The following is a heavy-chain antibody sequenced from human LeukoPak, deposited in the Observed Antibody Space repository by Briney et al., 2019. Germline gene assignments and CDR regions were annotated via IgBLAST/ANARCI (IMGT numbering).Heavy chain of an antibody. CDR3: AKVPYYDFWSGYSYYFDY. D-gene: IGHD3-3*01. CDR1: GFTFSSYA. V-gene: IGHV3-23*01. CDR2: ISGSGGST. Sequence: GGSLRLSCAASGFTFSSYAMSWVRQAPGKGLEWVSGISGSGGSTYYADSVKGRFTISRDNSKNTLFLQMDSLRAEDTAIYYCAKVPYYDFWSGYSYYFDYWGQGTLVTVSS. J-gene: IGHJ4*02.